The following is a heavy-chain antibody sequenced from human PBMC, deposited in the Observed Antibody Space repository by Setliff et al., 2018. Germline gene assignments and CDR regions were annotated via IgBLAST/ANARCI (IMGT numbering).Heavy chain of an antibody. CDR1: GDSISSGDYF. J-gene: IGHJ3*01. D-gene: IGHD1-26*01. V-gene: IGHV4-30-4*08. CDR2: IYHSGSA. Sequence: PSETLSLTCTVSGDSISSGDYFWSWIRQPPGKGLEWIAYIYHSGSAYYNPSLKSRVTMSVDTSKNQSSLHLTSVTAADTAVYYCAREVGTSTSSDAFDGWGQGMMVTVSS. CDR3: AREVGTSTSSDAFDG.